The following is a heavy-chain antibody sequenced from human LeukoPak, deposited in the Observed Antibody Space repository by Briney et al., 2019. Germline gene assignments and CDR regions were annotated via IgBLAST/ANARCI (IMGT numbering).Heavy chain of an antibody. CDR2: IYYSGST. D-gene: IGHD5-24*01. CDR3: ARGEMATMRGIDY. V-gene: IGHV4-59*01. CDR1: GGSTSSYY. Sequence: PSETLSLTCTVSGGSTSSYYWSWIRQPPGKGLEWIGYIYYSGSTNYNPSLKSRVTISVDTSKNQFSLKLSSVTAADTAVYYCARGEMATMRGIDYWGQGTLVTVSS. J-gene: IGHJ4*02.